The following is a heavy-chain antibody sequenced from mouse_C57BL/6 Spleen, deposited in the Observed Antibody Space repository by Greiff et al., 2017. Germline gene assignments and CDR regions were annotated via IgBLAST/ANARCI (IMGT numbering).Heavy chain of an antibody. CDR3: ARHGRDAMDY. Sequence: EVKLMESGPVLVKPGASVKMSCKASGYTFTDYYMNWVKQSHGTSLEWIGVINPYNGGTSYNQKFKAKATLTVDKSSSTAYMELNSLTSEDSAVYYCARHGRDAMDYWGQGTSVTVSS. CDR1: GYTFTDYY. CDR2: INPYNGGT. J-gene: IGHJ4*01. V-gene: IGHV1-19*01.